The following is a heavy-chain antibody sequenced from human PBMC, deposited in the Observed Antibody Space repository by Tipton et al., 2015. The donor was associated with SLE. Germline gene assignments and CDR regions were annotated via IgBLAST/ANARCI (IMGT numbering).Heavy chain of an antibody. Sequence: TLSLTCAVSGYSISSGYYWGWIRQPPGKGLEWIGSIYHSGSTYYNPSLKSRVTISVDTSKNQFSLKLSSVTAADTAVYYCARAGLMGVTNWSFDLWGRGTLVTVSS. CDR1: GYSISSGYY. CDR3: ARAGLMGVTNWSFDL. V-gene: IGHV4-38-2*01. J-gene: IGHJ2*01. CDR2: IYHSGST. D-gene: IGHD2-21*02.